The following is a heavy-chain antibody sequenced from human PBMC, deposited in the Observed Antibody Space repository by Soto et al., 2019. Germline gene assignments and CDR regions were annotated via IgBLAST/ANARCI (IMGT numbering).Heavy chain of an antibody. CDR3: ARDSWVAARPYGMVV. Sequence: SETLSLTCTVSGGSVSSGSYYWSWIRQPPGKGLEWIGYIYYSGSTNYNPSLKSRVTISVDTSKNQFSLKLSSVTAADTAVYYCARDSWVAARPYGMVVWGQGTTVTVSS. CDR1: GGSVSSGSYY. J-gene: IGHJ6*02. CDR2: IYYSGST. D-gene: IGHD6-6*01. V-gene: IGHV4-61*01.